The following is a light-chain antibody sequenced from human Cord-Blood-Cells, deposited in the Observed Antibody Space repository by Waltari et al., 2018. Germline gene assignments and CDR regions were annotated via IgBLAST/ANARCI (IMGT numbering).Light chain of an antibody. V-gene: IGLV2-23*01. Sequence: QSALTQPASVSGSPGPSITISCTGTSSYFGSYNLVSWYQQHPGKAPKLMIYEGSKRPSGVSNRFSGSKSGNTASLTISGLQAEDEADYYCCSYAGSSTWVFGGGTKLTVL. CDR2: EGS. CDR1: SSYFGSYNL. CDR3: CSYAGSSTWV. J-gene: IGLJ3*02.